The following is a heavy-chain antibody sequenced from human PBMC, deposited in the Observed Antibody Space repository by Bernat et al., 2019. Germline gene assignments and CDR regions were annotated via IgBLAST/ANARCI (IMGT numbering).Heavy chain of an antibody. CDR2: ITSGGST. CDR1: GFTFSDHG. D-gene: IGHD3-10*01. J-gene: IGHJ4*02. V-gene: IGHV3-23*04. Sequence: EVQLVESGGGLVQPGGSLRLSCEASGFTFSDHGMSWVHQAPGKGLEWVSAITSGGSTYRADSVKGRFTISRDTSKNTLYLQMNSLRPEDTAVYYCAKSGSGNFFDYWGQGTLVTVSS. CDR3: AKSGSGNFFDY.